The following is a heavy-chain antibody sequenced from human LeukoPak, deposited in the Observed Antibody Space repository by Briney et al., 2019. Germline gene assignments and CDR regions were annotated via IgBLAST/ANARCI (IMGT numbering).Heavy chain of an antibody. V-gene: IGHV4-39*01. CDR2: IYYSGST. CDR3: ARQPRSGIGYCSSTSCHTLSYYYYYMDV. Sequence: TSETLSLTCTVSGGSISSSSYYWGWIRQPPGKGLEWIGSIYYSGSTYYNPSLKSRVTISVDTSKNQFSLKLSSVTAADTAVYYCARQPRSGIGYCSSTSCHTLSYYYYYMDVWGKGTTVTVSS. CDR1: GGSISSSSYY. J-gene: IGHJ6*03. D-gene: IGHD2-2*02.